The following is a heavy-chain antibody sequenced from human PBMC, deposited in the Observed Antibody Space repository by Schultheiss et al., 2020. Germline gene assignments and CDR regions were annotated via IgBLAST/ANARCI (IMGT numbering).Heavy chain of an antibody. D-gene: IGHD3-3*01. CDR2: ISYDGSNK. J-gene: IGHJ6*02. V-gene: IGHV3-30-3*01. CDR3: ARGGSSEGTYYDFWSGSNYYYYGMDV. CDR1: GFTFSSYA. Sequence: GGSLRLSCAASGFTFSSYAMHWVRQAPGKGLEWVAVISYDGSNKYYADSVKGRFTISRDNAKNSLYLQMNSLRAEDTAVYYCARGGSSEGTYYDFWSGSNYYYYGMDVWGQGTTVTVSS.